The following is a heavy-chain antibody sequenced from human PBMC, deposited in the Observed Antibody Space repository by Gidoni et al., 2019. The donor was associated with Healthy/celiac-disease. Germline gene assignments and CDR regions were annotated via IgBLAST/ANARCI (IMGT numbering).Heavy chain of an antibody. Sequence: QVQLVESGGGVVQPGRSLRLSCAASGFTFSSYGMHWVRQAPGKGLEWVAVIWYDGSNKYYADSVKGRFTISRDNSKNTLYLQMNSLRAEDTAVYYCARDSDYYDSSGHFDYWGQGTLVTVSS. J-gene: IGHJ4*02. CDR3: ARDSDYYDSSGHFDY. CDR1: GFTFSSYG. CDR2: IWYDGSNK. D-gene: IGHD3-22*01. V-gene: IGHV3-33*01.